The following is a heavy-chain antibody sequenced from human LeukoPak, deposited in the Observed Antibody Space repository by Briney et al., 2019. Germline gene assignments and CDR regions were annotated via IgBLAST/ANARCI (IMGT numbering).Heavy chain of an antibody. CDR1: GFTFSTYA. J-gene: IGHJ4*02. Sequence: QSGESLRLSCAASGFTFSTYALSWVRQAPGKGLEWVSSIRGSDGSTYYADSVKGRFAISRDNSKSTLYLQMNSLRAEDTAVYYCAKDVYGDYGGLDYWGQGTLVTVSS. V-gene: IGHV3-23*01. CDR2: IRGSDGST. D-gene: IGHD4-17*01. CDR3: AKDVYGDYGGLDY.